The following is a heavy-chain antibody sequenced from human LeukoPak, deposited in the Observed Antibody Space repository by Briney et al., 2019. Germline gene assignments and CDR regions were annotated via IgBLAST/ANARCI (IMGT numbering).Heavy chain of an antibody. CDR3: ARGGNWDFDY. CDR1: GFTFSTYA. CDR2: ISGRGSST. V-gene: IGHV3-23*01. D-gene: IGHD7-27*01. J-gene: IGHJ4*02. Sequence: GGSLRLSCAASGFTFSTYAMGWVRQAPGKGLEWVSGISGRGSSTYYSDSVKGRFTISRDNSRNTLSLQMTSLRAEDTAVYYCARGGNWDFDYWGQGVLVIVSS.